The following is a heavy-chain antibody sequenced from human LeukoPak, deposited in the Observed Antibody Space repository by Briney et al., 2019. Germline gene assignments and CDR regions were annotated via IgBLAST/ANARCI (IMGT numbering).Heavy chain of an antibody. V-gene: IGHV4-34*01. Sequence: SETLSLTCTVSSASISTYYWSWIRQPPGKGLEWIGEINHSGSTNYNPSLKSRVTISVDTSKNQFSLKLSSVTAADTAVYYCARVRLLWFGELPHYYYYYMDVWGKGTTVTISS. CDR1: SASISTYY. CDR3: ARVRLLWFGELPHYYYYYMDV. CDR2: INHSGST. J-gene: IGHJ6*03. D-gene: IGHD3-10*01.